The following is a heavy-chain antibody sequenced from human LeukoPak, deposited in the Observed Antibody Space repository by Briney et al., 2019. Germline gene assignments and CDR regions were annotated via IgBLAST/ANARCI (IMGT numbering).Heavy chain of an antibody. CDR3: ARVTFGVVLY. V-gene: IGHV4-30-4*08. Sequence: SETLSLTCTVSGGSIRSGDYYWTWIRQPPGKGLEWIGCIYYSGTTYYNPSLRSRLTISVDTSKNQFSLRLSSVTAADTAVYYCARVTFGVVLYWGQGTLVTVSS. J-gene: IGHJ4*02. CDR2: IYYSGTT. CDR1: GGSIRSGDYY. D-gene: IGHD3-3*01.